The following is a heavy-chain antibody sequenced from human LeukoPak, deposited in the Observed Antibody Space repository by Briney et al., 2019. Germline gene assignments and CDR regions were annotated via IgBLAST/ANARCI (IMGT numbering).Heavy chain of an antibody. Sequence: GGSLRLSCAASGFIFSSYNMNWVRQAPGKGLEWVSSISSSSNYIYYADSVKGRFTISRDNSKNTLYLQMNSLRAEDTAVYYCAKGPQSTYYYYMDVWGKGTTVTVSS. CDR2: ISSSSNYI. CDR1: GFIFSSYN. J-gene: IGHJ6*03. D-gene: IGHD2-2*01. V-gene: IGHV3-21*04. CDR3: AKGPQSTYYYYMDV.